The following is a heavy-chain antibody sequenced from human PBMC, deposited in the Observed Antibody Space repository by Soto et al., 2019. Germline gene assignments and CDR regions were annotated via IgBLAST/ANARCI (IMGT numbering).Heavy chain of an antibody. V-gene: IGHV5-51*01. J-gene: IGHJ6*02. D-gene: IGHD2-2*01. CDR1: GYSFTSYW. CDR2: IYPGDSDT. CDR3: ARYRYFSSTSCPPSHYYYYGMDV. Sequence: GESLKISCKGSGYSFTSYWIGWVRQMPGKGLEWMGIIYPGDSDTRYSPSFQGQVTISADKSISTAYLQWSSLKASDTAMYFCARYRYFSSTSCPPSHYYYYGMDVWGQGTTVTVSS.